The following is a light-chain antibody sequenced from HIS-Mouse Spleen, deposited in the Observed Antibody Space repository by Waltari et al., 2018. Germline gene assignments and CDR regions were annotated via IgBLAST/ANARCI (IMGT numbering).Light chain of an antibody. CDR3: QQLKSYPPT. J-gene: IGKJ1*01. Sequence: DIHLTQSQSFLSASVGDRVTITCQASQGISSYLAWYQQKPGKAPKHLIYAASTLQSGVPSRFSGSGSGTEVNLTNSSLQPEDFATYYCQQLKSYPPTFGQGTKVEIK. CDR2: AAS. V-gene: IGKV1-9*01. CDR1: QGISSY.